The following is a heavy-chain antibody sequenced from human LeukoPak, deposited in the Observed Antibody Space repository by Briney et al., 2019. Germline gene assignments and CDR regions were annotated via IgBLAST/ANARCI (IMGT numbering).Heavy chain of an antibody. V-gene: IGHV3-48*04. CDR3: ARPTTVTTISADAFDI. Sequence: GGSLRLSCAASGFTFSSYAMNWVRQAPGKGLEWVSYISSSSSTIYRADSVKGRFTISRDNAQNSLYLQMNSLRAEDSSVYYCARPTTVTTISADAFDIWGQGTMVTVSS. J-gene: IGHJ3*02. CDR2: ISSSSSTI. CDR1: GFTFSSYA. D-gene: IGHD4-17*01.